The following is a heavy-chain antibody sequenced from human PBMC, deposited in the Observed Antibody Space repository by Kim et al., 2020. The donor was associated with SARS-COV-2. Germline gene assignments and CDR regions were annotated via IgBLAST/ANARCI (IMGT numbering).Heavy chain of an antibody. D-gene: IGHD5-18*01. CDR3: VKDLWNREDTAMNNPNWFDP. V-gene: IGHV3-64D*09. J-gene: IGHJ5*02. CDR1: GFTFSSYA. CDR2: ISSNGGST. Sequence: GGSLRLSCSASGFTFSSYAMHWVRQAPGKGLEYVSAISSNGGSTYYADSVKGRFTISRDNSKNTLYLQMSSLRAEDTAVYYCVKDLWNREDTAMNNPNWFDPWGQGTLVTVSS.